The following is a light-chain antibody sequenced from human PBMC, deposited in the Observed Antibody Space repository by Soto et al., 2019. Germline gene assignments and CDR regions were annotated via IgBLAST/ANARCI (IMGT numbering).Light chain of an antibody. Sequence: EIVLTQSPATLSLSPGERATLSCRASQSVSSYLACYQQKPGQAPRLLIYDASNRATGIPARFIGSGSGTDFTLTISSLEPEDFAVYYCQQRSNWPPEITFGQGTRLEIK. CDR1: QSVSSY. CDR3: QQRSNWPPEIT. V-gene: IGKV3-11*01. J-gene: IGKJ5*01. CDR2: DAS.